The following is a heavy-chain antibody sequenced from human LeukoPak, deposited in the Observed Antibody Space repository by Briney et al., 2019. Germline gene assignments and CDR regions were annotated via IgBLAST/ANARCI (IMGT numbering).Heavy chain of an antibody. CDR2: IRYDGSNK. V-gene: IGHV3-30*02. CDR3: ARDPGYSYGYDY. CDR1: GFTFSSYG. Sequence: GGSLRLSCAASGFTFSSYGMHWVRQAPGKGLEWVAFIRYDGSNKYYADSVKGRFTISRDNSKNTLYLQMNSLRAEDTAVYYCARDPGYSYGYDYWGQGTLVTVSS. D-gene: IGHD5-18*01. J-gene: IGHJ4*02.